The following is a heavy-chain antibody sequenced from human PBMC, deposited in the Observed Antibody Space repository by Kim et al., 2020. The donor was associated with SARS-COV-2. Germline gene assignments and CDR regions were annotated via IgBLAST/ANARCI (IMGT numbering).Heavy chain of an antibody. CDR3: AVTIRGYSSGWYSDY. Sequence: ASVKVSCKASGYTFTSYGISWVRQAPGQGLEWMGWISAYNGNTNYAQKLQGRVTMTTDTSTSTAYMELRSLRSDDTAVYYCAVTIRGYSSGWYSDYWGQGTLVTVSS. CDR2: ISAYNGNT. V-gene: IGHV1-18*01. J-gene: IGHJ4*02. CDR1: GYTFTSYG. D-gene: IGHD6-19*01.